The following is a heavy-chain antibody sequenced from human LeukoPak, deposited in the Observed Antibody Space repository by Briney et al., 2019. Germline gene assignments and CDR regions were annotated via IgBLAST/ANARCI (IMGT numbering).Heavy chain of an antibody. CDR3: AGVLGAVDPFDL. CDR2: ISRTGDTT. J-gene: IGHJ4*02. CDR1: GFTFNDYS. D-gene: IGHD4-23*01. Sequence: GGSLRLSCAASGFTFNDYSIGWVRQAPGKALEWVSSISRTGDTTYYTHSVKGRFTISRDNSKNTLYMQMNGQTAEGTAIEYCAGVLGAVDPFDLWGRGTLVTISS. V-gene: IGHV3-23*01.